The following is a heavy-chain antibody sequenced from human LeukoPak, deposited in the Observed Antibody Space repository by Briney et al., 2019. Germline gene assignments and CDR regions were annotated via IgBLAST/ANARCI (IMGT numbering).Heavy chain of an antibody. CDR1: GYTFTDYY. CDR3: ARDEAADGTNALDI. J-gene: IGHJ3*02. Sequence: ASVTVSFTASGYTFTDYYMHWVRQAPGQGLEWMGYIYPKSGDTNYEKKFQGRVTITRDTSMNTVYMELTRLRSDDTAVYYCARDEAADGTNALDIWGQGTMVTVSS. V-gene: IGHV1-2*02. CDR2: IYPKSGDT. D-gene: IGHD6-13*01.